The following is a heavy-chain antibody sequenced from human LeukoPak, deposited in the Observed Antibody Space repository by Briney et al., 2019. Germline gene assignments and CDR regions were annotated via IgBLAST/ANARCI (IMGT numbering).Heavy chain of an antibody. CDR3: ARGYDSSAYKLPIDS. CDR1: GYNFKGYY. Sequence: ASVMVSCKASGYNFKGYYIYWVRQAPGQGLEWMGWINPNSGGTNYAQKFQGRVTFTRDTSTSTAYMELSRLRSDDTAVYFCARGYDSSAYKLPIDSWGQGTLVTVSS. D-gene: IGHD3-22*01. CDR2: INPNSGGT. V-gene: IGHV1-2*02. J-gene: IGHJ4*02.